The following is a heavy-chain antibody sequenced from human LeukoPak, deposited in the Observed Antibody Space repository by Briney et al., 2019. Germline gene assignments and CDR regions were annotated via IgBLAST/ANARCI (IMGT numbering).Heavy chain of an antibody. CDR1: GFTFSSYW. V-gene: IGHV3-7*03. J-gene: IGHJ4*02. CDR3: ARESFVTIFGVVTSGDFYFDY. CDR2: IKQDGSEK. D-gene: IGHD3-3*01. Sequence: GGSLRLSCAASGFTFSSYWMSWVRQAPGKGLEWVANIKQDGSEKYYVDSVKGRFTISRDNAKNSLYLQMNSLRAEDTAGYYCARESFVTIFGVVTSGDFYFDYWGQGTLVTVSS.